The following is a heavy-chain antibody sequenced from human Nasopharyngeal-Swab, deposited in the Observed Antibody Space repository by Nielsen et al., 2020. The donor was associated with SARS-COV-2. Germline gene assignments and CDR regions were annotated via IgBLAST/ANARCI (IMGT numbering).Heavy chain of an antibody. CDR1: GRSISSYY. J-gene: IGHJ4*02. CDR3: ARGGRGIFGVVTNFDY. D-gene: IGHD3-3*01. V-gene: IGHV4-59*01. CDR2: IHYSGST. Sequence: SETLSLTCIVSGRSISSYYWSWIRLPPGKGLEWIGYIHYSGSTNYNPSPKSRVTISVDTSKNQFSLKLSSVTAADTAVYYCARGGRGIFGVVTNFDYWGQGTLVTVSS.